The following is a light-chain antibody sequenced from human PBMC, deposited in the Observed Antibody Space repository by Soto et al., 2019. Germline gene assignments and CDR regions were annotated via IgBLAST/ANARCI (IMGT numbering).Light chain of an antibody. J-gene: IGLJ3*02. CDR3: SSYATSIGV. Sequence: QSVLTQPPSASGTPGQRVTISCSGTNSNIGNNYVYWYQQLPGTAPRLLIYGDNKRPSGVPDRFSGSKSGNTASLTISGLQAEDEADYYCSSYATSIGVFGGGTKLTVL. V-gene: IGLV1-47*01. CDR1: NSNIGNNY. CDR2: GDN.